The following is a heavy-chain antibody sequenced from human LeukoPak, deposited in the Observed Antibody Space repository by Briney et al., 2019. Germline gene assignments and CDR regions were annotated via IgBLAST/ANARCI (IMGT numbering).Heavy chain of an antibody. D-gene: IGHD6-6*01. Sequence: GGSLRLSWAASGFTFSSYAMSWVRQAPGKGLEWVSAISGSGGSTYYADSVKGRFTISRDNSKNTLYLQMNSLRAEDTAVYYCAKDRAARRLEPLYYYYMDVWGKGTTVTVSS. V-gene: IGHV3-23*01. CDR1: GFTFSSYA. J-gene: IGHJ6*03. CDR3: AKDRAARRLEPLYYYYMDV. CDR2: ISGSGGST.